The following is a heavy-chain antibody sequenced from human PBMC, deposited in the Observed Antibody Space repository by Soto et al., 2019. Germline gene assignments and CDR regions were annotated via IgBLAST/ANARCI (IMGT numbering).Heavy chain of an antibody. CDR1: GFTFGSYA. CDR2: LGGNGFTT. V-gene: IGHV3-23*01. CDR3: AKAPRPSLNFFYYMDV. J-gene: IGHJ6*03. Sequence: EVQLLESGGGLVQPGGSLRLSCVVSGFTFGSYAMSWVRQAPEKGPEWVAILGGNGFTTYYADSVKGRFTISGDTSKSTLFLQMNSLRADDTGVYYCAKAPRPSLNFFYYMDVWGRGTSVTVSS. D-gene: IGHD2-2*01.